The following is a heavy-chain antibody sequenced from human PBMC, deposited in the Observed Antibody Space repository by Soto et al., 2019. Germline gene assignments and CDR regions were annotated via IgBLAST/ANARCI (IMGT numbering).Heavy chain of an antibody. V-gene: IGHV3-33*03. CDR1: GFPFSTYG. CDR2: IWNDGSNK. Sequence: QVQLVESGGGVVQPGRSLRLSCVASGFPFSTYGMHWVRQAPGKGLEWVAMIWNDGSNKYYTDSMKDRFTISRDNSKNSLYLQMNSLRDDDSAVYYCATELNDMQACHIRGQGTKVTVSS. J-gene: IGHJ3*02. CDR3: ATELNDMQACHI. D-gene: IGHD1-1*01.